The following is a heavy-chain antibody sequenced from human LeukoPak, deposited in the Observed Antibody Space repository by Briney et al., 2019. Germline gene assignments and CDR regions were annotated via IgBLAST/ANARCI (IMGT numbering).Heavy chain of an antibody. CDR3: ARHDYSNYGYFDY. Sequence: SETLSLTCTVSGGSISSYYWSWIRQSPGKGLEWIGYIYYSGSTNYNPSLKSRVTISVDTSKNQFSLKLSSVTAADTAVYYCARHDYSNYGYFDYWGQGTLVTVSS. CDR1: GGSISSYY. D-gene: IGHD4-11*01. CDR2: IYYSGST. V-gene: IGHV4-59*08. J-gene: IGHJ4*02.